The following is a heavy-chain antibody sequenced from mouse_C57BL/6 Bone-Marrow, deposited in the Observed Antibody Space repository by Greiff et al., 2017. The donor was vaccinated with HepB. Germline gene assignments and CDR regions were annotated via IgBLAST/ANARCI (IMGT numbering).Heavy chain of an antibody. J-gene: IGHJ1*03. CDR1: GYTFTSYW. CDR3: ARFDYDYWYFDV. D-gene: IGHD2-4*01. CDR2: IDPSDSET. Sequence: VQLQQPGAELVRPGSSVKLSCKASGYTFTSYWMHWVKQRPIQGLEWIGNIDPSDSETHYNQKFKDKATLTVDKTSSTAYMQLSSLTSEDSAVYYCARFDYDYWYFDVWGTGTTVTVSS. V-gene: IGHV1-52*01.